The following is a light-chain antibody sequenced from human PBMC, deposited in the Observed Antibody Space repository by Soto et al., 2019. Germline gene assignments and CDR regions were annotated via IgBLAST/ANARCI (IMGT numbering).Light chain of an antibody. V-gene: IGKV3-11*01. CDR2: GAS. CDR1: QSVGTY. Sequence: EIVLPQSPDTLSLSPGERAILSCRSSQSVGTYLVWYQQKPVQAPRLLLYGASNRATGIAARFSGSGSGTDFTLTISSLEPEDVAVYYCQQRRNGFGQGTKLDIK. CDR3: QQRRNG. J-gene: IGKJ2*01.